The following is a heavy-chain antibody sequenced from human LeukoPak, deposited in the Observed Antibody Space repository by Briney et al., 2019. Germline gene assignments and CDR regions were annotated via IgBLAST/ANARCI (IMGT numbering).Heavy chain of an antibody. CDR2: ISSSSSYI. D-gene: IGHD2-21*02. V-gene: IGHV3-21*06. Sequence: GGSLRLSCAASGFTFSSYSMSWVRQATGKGLEWVSSISSSSSYIYYADSVKGRFTISRDNAKNSLFLQMDGLRVDDTAVYFCARDGRGGDNDFWGQGTLITVSS. CDR3: ARDGRGGDNDF. J-gene: IGHJ4*02. CDR1: GFTFSSYS.